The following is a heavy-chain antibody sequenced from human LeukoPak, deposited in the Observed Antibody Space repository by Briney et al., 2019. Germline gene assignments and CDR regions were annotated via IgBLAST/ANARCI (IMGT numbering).Heavy chain of an antibody. CDR1: KFNFNSYG. Sequence: GSLRLSCATSKFNFNSYGMTWVRQAPGKGLEWVSSISGSGYSTQYAAFVQGRFTISRDNSKNTLYLQMNSLRAEDTAVYYCAKGKVAVQGLYWGQGTLVTVSS. J-gene: IGHJ4*02. D-gene: IGHD2-15*01. CDR2: ISGSGYST. CDR3: AKGKVAVQGLY. V-gene: IGHV3-23*01.